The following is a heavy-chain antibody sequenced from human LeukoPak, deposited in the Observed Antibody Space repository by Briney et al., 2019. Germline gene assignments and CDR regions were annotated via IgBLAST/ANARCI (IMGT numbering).Heavy chain of an antibody. CDR1: GGSISSYY. V-gene: IGHV4-59*08. CDR3: ARLSGYVWEHDAFDI. J-gene: IGHJ3*02. CDR2: IYYSGST. D-gene: IGHD3-16*01. Sequence: SETLSLTCTVSGGSISSYYWSWIRQPPGKGLEWIGYIYYSGSTNYNPSLKGRVTISVDTSKNQFSLKLSSVTAADTAVYYCARLSGYVWEHDAFDIWGQGTMVTVS.